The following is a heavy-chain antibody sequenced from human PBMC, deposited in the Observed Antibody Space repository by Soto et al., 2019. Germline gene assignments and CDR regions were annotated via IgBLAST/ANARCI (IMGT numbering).Heavy chain of an antibody. D-gene: IGHD3-16*02. CDR3: ANDESYEYVLGIDRLGSCDT. Sequence: GGSLRLSCAASGFTFSSYAMSWVRQAPGKGLEWVSAISCSGGSTYYADSVKGRFTVSRDNSRNTLYLPMNSLRAEDTAVYYCANDESYEYVLGIDRLGSCDTWGRMTMGTVS. V-gene: IGHV3-23*01. CDR2: ISCSGGST. CDR1: GFTFSSYA. J-gene: IGHJ3*02.